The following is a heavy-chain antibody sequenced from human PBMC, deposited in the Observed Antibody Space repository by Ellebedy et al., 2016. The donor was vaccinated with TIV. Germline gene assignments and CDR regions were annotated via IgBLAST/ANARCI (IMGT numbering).Heavy chain of an antibody. CDR3: ARDGLGSPTGGYYMDV. J-gene: IGHJ6*03. D-gene: IGHD3/OR15-3a*01. Sequence: SETLSLXXTVSGGSISSYYWSWIRQPAGKGLEWIGRIYTSGSTNYNPSLKSRVTMSVDTSKNQFSLKLSSVTAADTAVYYCARDGLGSPTGGYYMDVWGKGTTVTVSS. V-gene: IGHV4-4*07. CDR1: GGSISSYY. CDR2: IYTSGST.